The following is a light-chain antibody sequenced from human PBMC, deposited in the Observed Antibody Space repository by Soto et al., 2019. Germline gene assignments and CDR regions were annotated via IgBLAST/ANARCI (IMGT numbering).Light chain of an antibody. V-gene: IGKV3-15*01. CDR3: QQYNNWPPPLT. CDR1: QSVSSN. CDR2: GAS. Sequence: EIVMTQSPATLSVSPGERATLSSRASQSVSSNLAGYQQKPGQAPRLLIYGASTRATGIPARFSGSGSGTEFTLTISSLQSEDFAVYYCQQYNNWPPPLTFGGGTKVEIK. J-gene: IGKJ4*01.